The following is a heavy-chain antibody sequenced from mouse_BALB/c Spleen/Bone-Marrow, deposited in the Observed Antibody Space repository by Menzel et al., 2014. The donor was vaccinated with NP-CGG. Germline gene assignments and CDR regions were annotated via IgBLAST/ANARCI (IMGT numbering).Heavy chain of an antibody. D-gene: IGHD2-10*02. J-gene: IGHJ4*01. V-gene: IGHV1-54*01. CDR1: GYAFTNYL. Sequence: VQLQQSGAELVRPGTSGKASCKAPGYAFTNYLIEWVKQRLGQGLEWIGVINPGSGGTNYNEKFKGRATLIADNSPSNAYMQLSSMTSDGPAVYFCAKSWYGNSLYAMDYWGHGTSVTISS. CDR2: INPGSGGT. CDR3: AKSWYGNSLYAMDY.